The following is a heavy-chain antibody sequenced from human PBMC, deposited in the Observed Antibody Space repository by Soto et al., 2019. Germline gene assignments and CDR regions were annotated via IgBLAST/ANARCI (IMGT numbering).Heavy chain of an antibody. D-gene: IGHD3-9*01. V-gene: IGHV3-21*01. CDR2: ISSSSSYI. J-gene: IGHJ4*02. CDR1: GFTFSSYS. CDR3: ARGPSYYDILTGYSEPDY. Sequence: GGSLRLSCAASGFTFSSYSMNWVRQAPGKGLEWVSSISSSSSYIYYADSVKGRFTISRDNAKNSLYLQMNSLRAEDTAVYYCARGPSYYDILTGYSEPDYWGQGTLVTVSS.